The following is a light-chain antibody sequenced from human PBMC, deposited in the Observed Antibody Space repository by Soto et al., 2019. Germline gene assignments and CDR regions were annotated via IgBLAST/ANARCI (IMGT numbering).Light chain of an antibody. CDR3: LQDYNYPRT. CDR1: QGIRGD. CDR2: GAS. Sequence: AIQMTQSPSSLSASVGDRVTITCRASQGIRGDLDWYQQKPGKAPKVLIYGASKLQSGVPSRFSGDGFGTDFTLTISSLQPEDFATYYCLQDYNYPRTFGQGTKVEIK. V-gene: IGKV1-6*01. J-gene: IGKJ1*01.